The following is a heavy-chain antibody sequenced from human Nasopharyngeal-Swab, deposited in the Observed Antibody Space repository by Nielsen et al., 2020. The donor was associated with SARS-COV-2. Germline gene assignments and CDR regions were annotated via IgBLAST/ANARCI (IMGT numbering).Heavy chain of an antibody. D-gene: IGHD4-23*01. CDR2: INTDGRRT. CDR3: ARDLGGFGGY. J-gene: IGHJ4*02. Sequence: GESLKISFAASGFSFNTLWIHWVPQVPGEGLVWVSRINTDGRRTNYAESVEGRFTISRDNVKNMLYLQMNNLRPEDTAVYYCARDLGGFGGYWGQGTLATVSS. V-gene: IGHV3-74*01. CDR1: GFSFNTLW.